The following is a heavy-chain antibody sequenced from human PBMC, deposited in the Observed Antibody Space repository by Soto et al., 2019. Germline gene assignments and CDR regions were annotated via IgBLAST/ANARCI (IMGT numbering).Heavy chain of an antibody. CDR2: FYYSGST. CDR1: GDSVTDYY. D-gene: IGHD3-16*01. V-gene: IGHV4-59*02. Sequence: PSETLSLTCSVSGDSVTDYYWNWVRQPPGKGLEWLGYFYYSGSTNYHPSLESRASISVDTSKNQFSLKLTSVTAADTAVYYCIRGGVAAPPHFEFWGPGILVTVYS. J-gene: IGHJ4*02. CDR3: IRGGVAAPPHFEF.